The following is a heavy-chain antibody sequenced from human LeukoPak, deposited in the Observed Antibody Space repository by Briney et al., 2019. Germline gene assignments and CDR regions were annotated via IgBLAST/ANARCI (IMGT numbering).Heavy chain of an antibody. CDR1: EFTSSAFT. V-gene: IGHV3-7*01. CDR2: IKHDGSED. Sequence: GGPLGLSGPPSEFTSSAFTMNWVGRAQGRGLEWVANIKHDGSEDYYLDSVKGRFTISRDNAKSSMWLQMNSLRDEDTAVYYCARDQTPFYWGQGSLVTVSS. J-gene: IGHJ4*02. CDR3: ARDQTPFY. D-gene: IGHD2-15*01.